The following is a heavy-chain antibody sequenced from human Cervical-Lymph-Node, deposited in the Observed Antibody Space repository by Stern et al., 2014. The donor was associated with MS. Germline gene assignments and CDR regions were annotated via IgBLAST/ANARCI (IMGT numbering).Heavy chain of an antibody. D-gene: IGHD6-19*01. Sequence: QVQLVQSGAEVKEPGASVKVSCKASGNTLNAYYIHWVRQAPGQGLEWMGRINPNSDDINFTRKFRGRVTLTRDTSISTAYMELNRLTSDDTAVYYCARVRTPAVANDAFDIWGQGTVVTVSS. V-gene: IGHV1-2*06. CDR3: ARVRTPAVANDAFDI. CDR2: INPNSDDI. CDR1: GNTLNAYY. J-gene: IGHJ3*02.